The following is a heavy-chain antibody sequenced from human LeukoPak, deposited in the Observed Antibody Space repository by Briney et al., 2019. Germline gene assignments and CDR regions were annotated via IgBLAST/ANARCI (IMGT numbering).Heavy chain of an antibody. CDR1: GGSINSYY. CDR2: TSNSGST. Sequence: SETLSLTCTVSGGSINSYYWSWIRQPPGKGLEWIGYTSNSGSTDYNPSLKSRVTISVDTSKNQFPLDLNSVTAADTAVYYCARGTEGSAWLLQHWGQGTMVTVSS. V-gene: IGHV4-59*01. CDR3: ARGTEGSAWLLQH. D-gene: IGHD6-25*01. J-gene: IGHJ1*01.